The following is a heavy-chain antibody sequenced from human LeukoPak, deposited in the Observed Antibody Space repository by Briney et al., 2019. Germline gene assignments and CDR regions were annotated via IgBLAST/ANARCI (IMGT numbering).Heavy chain of an antibody. Sequence: QTGGSLRLSCAASGFTFSSYGMHWVRQAPGKGLEWVAVISYDGSNKYYADSVKGRFTISRDNSKNTLYLQMNSLRAEDTAVYYCAKVGDYYGSGSYLFDPWGQGTLVTVSS. J-gene: IGHJ5*02. CDR1: GFTFSSYG. D-gene: IGHD3-10*01. V-gene: IGHV3-30*18. CDR3: AKVGDYYGSGSYLFDP. CDR2: ISYDGSNK.